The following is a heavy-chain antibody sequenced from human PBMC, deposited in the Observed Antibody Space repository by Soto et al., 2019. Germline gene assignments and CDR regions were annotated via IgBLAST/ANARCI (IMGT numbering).Heavy chain of an antibody. V-gene: IGHV3-30*18. Sequence: QVQLVESGGGVVQPGRSLRLSCAASGFTFSSYGMHWVRQAPGKGLEWVAVISYDGSNKYYADSEKGRFTISRDNSKNTLYLQMNSLRAEDTAVYYCAKDSYGMDVWGQGTTVTVSS. CDR2: ISYDGSNK. J-gene: IGHJ6*02. CDR3: AKDSYGMDV. CDR1: GFTFSSYG.